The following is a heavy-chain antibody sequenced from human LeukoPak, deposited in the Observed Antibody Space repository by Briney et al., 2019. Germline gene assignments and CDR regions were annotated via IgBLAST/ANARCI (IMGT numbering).Heavy chain of an antibody. Sequence: GGSLRLSCVASGFTLSSYWMHWVRQAPGKGLVWVSRINSDGSSTSYADSVKGRFTISRDNAKNTLYLQMNSLRAEDTAEYYCARGQGHGIDVWGQGTTVTVSS. CDR2: INSDGSST. V-gene: IGHV3-74*01. CDR1: GFTLSSYW. J-gene: IGHJ6*02. CDR3: ARGQGHGIDV.